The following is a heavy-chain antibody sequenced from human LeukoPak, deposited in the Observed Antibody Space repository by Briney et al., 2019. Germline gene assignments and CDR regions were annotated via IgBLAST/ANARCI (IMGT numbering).Heavy chain of an antibody. V-gene: IGHV3-7*01. CDR2: VQQDGSGK. CDR3: AKNSGSFDS. Sequence: GGSLRLSCAASGFTFSGYWMTWVRQAPGKGLEWVANVQQDGSGKNYVDSVKGRFTISRDNARNSLYLQMNSLRVEDTAVYYCAKNSGSFDSWGQGTLVTVSS. CDR1: GFTFSGYW. D-gene: IGHD3-10*01. J-gene: IGHJ4*02.